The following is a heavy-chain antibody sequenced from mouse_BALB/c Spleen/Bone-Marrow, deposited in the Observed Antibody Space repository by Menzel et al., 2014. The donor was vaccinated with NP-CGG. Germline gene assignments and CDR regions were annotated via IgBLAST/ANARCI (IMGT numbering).Heavy chain of an antibody. CDR3: AREGGTTAHYYAMDY. CDR1: GFTFSSYA. J-gene: IGHJ4*01. Sequence: EVQLVESGGGLVKPGGSLKLSCAASGFTFSSYAMSWVRQTPEKRLEWVASISSGGSTYSPDSVKSRFTNAKDKARNILYLQNSSLRSEDTAMYYCAREGGTTAHYYAMDYWGRGTSVTVSS. CDR2: ISSGGST. V-gene: IGHV5-6-5*01. D-gene: IGHD1-2*01.